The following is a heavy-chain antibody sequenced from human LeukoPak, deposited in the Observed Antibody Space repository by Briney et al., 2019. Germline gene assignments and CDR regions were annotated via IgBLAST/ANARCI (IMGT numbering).Heavy chain of an antibody. CDR1: GGSISSYY. J-gene: IGHJ4*02. Sequence: SETLSLTCTVSGGSISSYYWSWIRQPPGKGLEWIGYIYYSGSTNYNPSLKSRVTISVDTSKNQFSLKLSSVTAADTAVYYCAAQDTAMVRTDYWGQGTLVTVSS. D-gene: IGHD5-18*01. CDR3: AAQDTAMVRTDY. V-gene: IGHV4-59*01. CDR2: IYYSGST.